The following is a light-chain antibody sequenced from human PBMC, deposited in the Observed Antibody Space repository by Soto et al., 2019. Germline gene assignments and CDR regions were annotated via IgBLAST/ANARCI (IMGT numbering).Light chain of an antibody. CDR3: HQYFSAPFT. CDR2: WAS. J-gene: IGKJ3*01. Sequence: DIVMTQSPDSLAVSLGERATINCKSSQSVLYSSNNKNYLAWYQQKPGQPPKLLLYWASTRESGVPDRFSGSGSGTDFTPTINSLQAEDVAVYYCHQYFSAPFTFGPGTKVDIK. CDR1: QSVLYSSNNKNY. V-gene: IGKV4-1*01.